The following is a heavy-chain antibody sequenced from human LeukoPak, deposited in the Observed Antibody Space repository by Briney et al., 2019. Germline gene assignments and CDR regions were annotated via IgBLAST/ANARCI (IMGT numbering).Heavy chain of an antibody. CDR2: IYPGDADT. Sequence: GESLKISSKGSGYSFTSHWIGWVRQMPGKGLEWMGIIYPGDADTRHSPSLQAPVNISADKSSSTAYLQWSSVKASDTAMYYCASPSYCSSTSCSGFDYWGQGTLVTVSS. J-gene: IGHJ4*02. CDR1: GYSFTSHW. V-gene: IGHV5-51*01. CDR3: ASPSYCSSTSCSGFDY. D-gene: IGHD2-2*01.